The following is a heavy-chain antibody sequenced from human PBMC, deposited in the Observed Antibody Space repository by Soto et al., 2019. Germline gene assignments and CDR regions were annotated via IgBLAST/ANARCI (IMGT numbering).Heavy chain of an antibody. CDR3: AKTLLSTSWYGLHDY. CDR2: ISGSGTTT. CDR1: EFTFSNYA. D-gene: IGHD6-13*01. J-gene: IGHJ4*02. Sequence: EIQLLDSGGGLVQPGGSLRLSCAASEFTFSNYAMSWVRQAPNKGLEWVSTISGSGTTTYYADSAKGRFTISRDNSRNTLHLQMNSLRVEDTAVYYCAKTLLSTSWYGLHDYVCQGTLVTVSS. V-gene: IGHV3-23*01.